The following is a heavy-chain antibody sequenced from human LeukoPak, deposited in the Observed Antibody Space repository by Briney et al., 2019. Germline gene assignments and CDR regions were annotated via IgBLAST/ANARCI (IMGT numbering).Heavy chain of an antibody. V-gene: IGHV3-66*02. J-gene: IGHJ4*02. Sequence: PGGSLRLSCAASGFTVSSNYMTWVRQAPGKGLEWVSVIYSGGSTYYADSVKGRFTISRDNSKNTLYLQMNSLRAEDTAVYYWASTVSGFGELNCWGQGTLVTVSS. CDR2: IYSGGST. D-gene: IGHD3-10*01. CDR1: GFTVSSNY. CDR3: ASTVSGFGELNC.